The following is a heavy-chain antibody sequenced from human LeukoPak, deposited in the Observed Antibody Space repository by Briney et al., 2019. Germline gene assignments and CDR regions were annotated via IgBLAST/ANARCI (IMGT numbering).Heavy chain of an antibody. J-gene: IGHJ4*02. Sequence: PGGSLRLSCAASGFTFSSYAMSWVRQAPGKGLEWVSAISASGGSTYYADSVKGRFTISRDNSKNTLYLQMNRLRAEDTAVYYCAKVLTMIRGKDYWGQGTLVTVSS. CDR2: ISASGGST. D-gene: IGHD3-10*01. CDR1: GFTFSSYA. V-gene: IGHV3-23*01. CDR3: AKVLTMIRGKDY.